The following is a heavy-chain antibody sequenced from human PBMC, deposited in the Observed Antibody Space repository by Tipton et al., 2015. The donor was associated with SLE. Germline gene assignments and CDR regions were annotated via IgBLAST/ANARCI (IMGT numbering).Heavy chain of an antibody. D-gene: IGHD1-26*01. CDR3: ARDHLGANYYGMDV. Sequence: GSLRLSCAASGFTFSSYWMSWVRQAPGKGLEWVANIKQDGSEKYYVDSVKGRFTIARDNAKNSLYLQMNSLRAEDTAVYYCARDHLGANYYGMDVWGQGTTVTVSS. CDR1: GFTFSSYW. V-gene: IGHV3-7*03. J-gene: IGHJ6*02. CDR2: IKQDGSEK.